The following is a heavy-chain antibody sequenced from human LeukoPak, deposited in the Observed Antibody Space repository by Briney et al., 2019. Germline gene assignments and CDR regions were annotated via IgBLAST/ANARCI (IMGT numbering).Heavy chain of an antibody. V-gene: IGHV4-59*01. D-gene: IGHD2-15*01. CDR2: IYYSGNT. Sequence: SETLSLTCTVSGGSISGYYWSWIRQPPGRGLEYIGYIYYSGNTNYNPALQSRVTISVDTSKNQFSLKLSSVTAADTAVYYCARYEAGGSALDSWGQGTLVTVPS. CDR1: GGSISGYY. CDR3: ARYEAGGSALDS. J-gene: IGHJ4*02.